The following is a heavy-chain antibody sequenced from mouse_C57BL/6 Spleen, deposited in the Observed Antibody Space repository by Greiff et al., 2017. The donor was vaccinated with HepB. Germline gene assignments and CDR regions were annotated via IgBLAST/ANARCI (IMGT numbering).Heavy chain of an antibody. CDR3: ARGEDYYGSSPAWFAY. CDR1: GYTFTDYY. D-gene: IGHD1-1*01. V-gene: IGHV1-26*01. Sequence: SGPELVKPGASVKISCKASGYTFTDYYMNWVKQSHGKSLEWIGDINPNNGGTSYNQKFKGKATLTVDKSSSTAYMELRSLTSEDSAVYYCARGEDYYGSSPAWFAYWGQGTLVTVSA. CDR2: INPNNGGT. J-gene: IGHJ3*01.